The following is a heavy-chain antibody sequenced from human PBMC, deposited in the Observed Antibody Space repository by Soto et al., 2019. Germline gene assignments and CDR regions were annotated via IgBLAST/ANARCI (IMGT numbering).Heavy chain of an antibody. CDR3: APLTVSLSGHYGIQV. CDR1: GYSVSSSDYY. J-gene: IGHJ6*02. D-gene: IGHD3-3*01. Sequence: PSETLSLTCSVPGYSVSSSDYYLAWIRQPPGKGLEWIGSMFYSGLSYYNPSLKSRVTLSVDTSKNQFSVRLNSVTAADTAVYYCAPLTVSLSGHYGIQVWGQGTKVTVSS. CDR2: MFYSGLS. V-gene: IGHV4-39*01.